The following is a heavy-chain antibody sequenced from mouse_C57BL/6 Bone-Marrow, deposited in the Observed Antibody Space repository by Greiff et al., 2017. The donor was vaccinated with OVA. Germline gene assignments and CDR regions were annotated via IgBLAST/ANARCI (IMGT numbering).Heavy chain of an antibody. CDR3: TNGGYGGFAY. J-gene: IGHJ3*01. D-gene: IGHD2-2*01. CDR2: IDPENGDT. Sequence: EVQLQQSGAELVRPGDSVKLSCTASGFNIKDDYMHWVKQRPEQGLEWIGWIDPENGDTEYASKFQGKATITADTSSNTAYLQLSSLTSEDTAVYYCTNGGYGGFAYWGQGTLVTVSA. CDR1: GFNIKDDY. V-gene: IGHV14-4*01.